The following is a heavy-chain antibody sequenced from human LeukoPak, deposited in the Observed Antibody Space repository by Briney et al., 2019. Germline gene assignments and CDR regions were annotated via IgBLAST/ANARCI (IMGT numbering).Heavy chain of an antibody. CDR3: WYYYDSSNAVVNAFDI. D-gene: IGHD3-22*01. CDR2: INPNSGDT. CDR1: GYTFTGYY. J-gene: IGHJ3*02. Sequence: GASVKVSCKASGYTFTGYYIHWVRQAPGQGLEWMGWINPNSGDTNYAQKFQGRVTMTRDTSISTAYMELSRLRSDDTAVYYCWYYYDSSNAVVNAFDIWGQGTMVTVSS. V-gene: IGHV1-2*02.